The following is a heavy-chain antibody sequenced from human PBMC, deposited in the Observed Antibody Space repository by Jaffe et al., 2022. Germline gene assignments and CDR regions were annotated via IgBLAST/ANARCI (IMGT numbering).Heavy chain of an antibody. D-gene: IGHD3-22*01. Sequence: EVQLVQSGAEVKKPGESLKISCKGSGYSFTSYWIGWVRQMPGKGLEWMGIIYPGDSDTRYSPSFQGQVTISADKSISTAYLQWSSLKASDTAMYYCVTAQGYYYDSSGYPYDAFDIWGQGTMVTVSS. V-gene: IGHV5-51*03. CDR1: GYSFTSYW. CDR2: IYPGDSDT. CDR3: VTAQGYYYDSSGYPYDAFDI. J-gene: IGHJ3*02.